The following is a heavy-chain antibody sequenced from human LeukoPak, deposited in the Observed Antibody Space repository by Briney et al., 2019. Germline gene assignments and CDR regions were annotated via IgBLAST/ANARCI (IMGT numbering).Heavy chain of an antibody. V-gene: IGHV3-7*01. CDR1: GFSFSNYW. Sequence: GGSLRLSCAASGFSFSNYWMTWVRQAPGEGLERVANIKEDGSDRYYGDSVRGRFIISRDNAKNSLYLQMDSLRAEDTALYYCAREVPGAMNAFDIWGQGTMVTVSS. D-gene: IGHD2-2*01. J-gene: IGHJ3*02. CDR3: AREVPGAMNAFDI. CDR2: IKEDGSDR.